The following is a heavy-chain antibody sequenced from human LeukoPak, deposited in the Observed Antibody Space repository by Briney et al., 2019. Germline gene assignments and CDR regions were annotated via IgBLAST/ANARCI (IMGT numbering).Heavy chain of an antibody. V-gene: IGHV1-2*02. CDR2: INPDSGGT. CDR1: GYTFTGYF. J-gene: IGHJ4*02. CDR3: SRADY. Sequence: ASVNVSCKASGYTFTGYFMHWVRQAPGQGLEWMGWINPDSGGTNYAQNFQGRVTMTRDTSINTAYMELRTLRSDDTAVYYCSRADYWGQGTLVTVSS.